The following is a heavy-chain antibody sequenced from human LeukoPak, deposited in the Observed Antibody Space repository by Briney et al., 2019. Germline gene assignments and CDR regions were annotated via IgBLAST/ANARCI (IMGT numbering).Heavy chain of an antibody. Sequence: GGSLRLSCAASGFIFSDYGMHWVRQAPGKGLEWVAHIRYDGNNKYYADSVKGRFTISRDNSKNTLYLQMNSLRAEDTAVYYCAKDSGGSGTWYVDHWGQGTQATVSS. CDR3: AKDSGGSGTWYVDH. CDR2: IRYDGNNK. V-gene: IGHV3-30*02. D-gene: IGHD6-13*01. J-gene: IGHJ4*02. CDR1: GFIFSDYG.